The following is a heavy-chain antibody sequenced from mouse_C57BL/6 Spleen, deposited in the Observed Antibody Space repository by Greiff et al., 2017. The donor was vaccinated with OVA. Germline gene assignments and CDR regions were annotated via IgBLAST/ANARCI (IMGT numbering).Heavy chain of an antibody. J-gene: IGHJ2*01. Sequence: QVQLQQSGPDLVKPGASVKISCKASGYAFSSSWMNWVKQRPGKGLEWIGRIYPGDGDTNYNGKFKGKATLTADKSSSTAYMQLSSLTSEDSAVYFCARWGDYGHFDYWGQGTTLTVSS. CDR2: IYPGDGDT. V-gene: IGHV1-82*01. CDR1: GYAFSSSW. D-gene: IGHD2-4*01. CDR3: ARWGDYGHFDY.